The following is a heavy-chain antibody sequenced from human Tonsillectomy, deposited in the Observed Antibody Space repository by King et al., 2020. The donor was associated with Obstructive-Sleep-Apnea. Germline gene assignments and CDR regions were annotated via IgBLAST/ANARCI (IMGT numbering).Heavy chain of an antibody. J-gene: IGHJ6*02. CDR1: GFSLSTSGMC. CDR2: IDWDGEK. Sequence: VTLKESGPALVRPTPTLTLTCTFSGFSLSTSGMCVSWIRQPPGKALEWLALIDWDGEKYYSTSLKTRLTISKDTSKNQVVLTRSNMGPVDKATFYCAQMSGLPCVGRDGRSGMDVWGQGTTVTVSS. CDR3: AQMSGLPCVGRDGRSGMDV. D-gene: IGHD1-26*01. V-gene: IGHV2-70*01.